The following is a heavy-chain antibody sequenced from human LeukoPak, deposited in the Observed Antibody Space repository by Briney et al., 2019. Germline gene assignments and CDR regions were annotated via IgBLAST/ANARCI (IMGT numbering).Heavy chain of an antibody. CDR3: ARDLGRYPRPYYFDY. V-gene: IGHV3-33*01. J-gene: IGHJ4*02. Sequence: GGSLRLSCAASGFTFSSYGMHWVRQAPGKGLEWVAVIRYDGSNKYYADSVKGRFTISRDNSKNTLYLQMNSLRAEDTAVYYCARDLGRYPRPYYFDYWGQGTLVTVSS. CDR2: IRYDGSNK. D-gene: IGHD2-15*01. CDR1: GFTFSSYG.